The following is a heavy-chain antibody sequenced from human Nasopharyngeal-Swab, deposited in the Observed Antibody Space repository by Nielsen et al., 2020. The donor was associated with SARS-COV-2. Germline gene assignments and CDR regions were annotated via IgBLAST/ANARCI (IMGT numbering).Heavy chain of an antibody. V-gene: IGHV4-4*07. J-gene: IGHJ6*02. CDR3: ARDQDYYDFWSGYLGSYGMDV. Sequence: SETLSLTCTVSGGSISSYYWSWIRQPAGKGLEWIGRIYTSGGTNYNPSLKSRVTMSVDTSKNQFSLKLSSVTAADTAVYYCARDQDYYDFWSGYLGSYGMDVWGQGTTVTVSS. D-gene: IGHD3-3*01. CDR1: GGSISSYY. CDR2: IYTSGGT.